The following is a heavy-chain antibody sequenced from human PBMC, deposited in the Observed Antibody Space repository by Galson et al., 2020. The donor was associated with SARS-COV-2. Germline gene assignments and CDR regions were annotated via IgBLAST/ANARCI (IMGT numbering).Heavy chain of an antibody. CDR1: GFSLSNARMG. V-gene: IGHV2-26*01. J-gene: IGHJ4*02. CDR3: ARILVVYVVADYFYY. Sequence: ESGPKLVKPTETLTLTCTVSGFSLSNARMGVSWIRQPPRKALEWLAHIFSNEEKSYSTSLKSRLTIAKDTSQSQVVLTMTNMDPVDTATYYCARILVVYVVADYFYYWAQGTLGTVSS. D-gene: IGHD2-8*02. CDR2: IFSNEEK.